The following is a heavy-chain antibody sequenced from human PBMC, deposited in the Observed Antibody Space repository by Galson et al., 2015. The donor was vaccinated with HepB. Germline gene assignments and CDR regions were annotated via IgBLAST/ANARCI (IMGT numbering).Heavy chain of an antibody. J-gene: IGHJ3*02. Sequence: SVKVSCKASGGTFSSYTISWVRQAPGQGLEWMGRIIPILGIANYAQKFQGRVTITADKSTSTAYMELSSLRSEDTAVYYCARGGSLTRDAFDIWGQGTMVTVSS. V-gene: IGHV1-69*02. CDR2: IIPILGIA. CDR3: ARGGSLTRDAFDI. D-gene: IGHD1-1*01. CDR1: GGTFSSYT.